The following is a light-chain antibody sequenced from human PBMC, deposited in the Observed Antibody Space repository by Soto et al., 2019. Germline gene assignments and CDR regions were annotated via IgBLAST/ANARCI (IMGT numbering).Light chain of an antibody. CDR3: CSYALSSSYV. V-gene: IGLV2-23*01. J-gene: IGLJ1*01. Sequence: QSLLTQPSSVSGSPGQSITIACPGTSGDVGSYSHVSWYQQHPGKAPRLIIYEGSKRPSGVSHRFSASRSDKTASLTISGLQAEDEAAYYCCSYALSSSYVFGTGTKVTVL. CDR2: EGS. CDR1: SGDVGSYSH.